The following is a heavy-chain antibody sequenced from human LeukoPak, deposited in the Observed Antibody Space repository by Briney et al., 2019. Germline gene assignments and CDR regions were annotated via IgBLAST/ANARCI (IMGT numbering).Heavy chain of an antibody. Sequence: PSETLSLTCTVSGGSLSSSSYYWGWIREPPGKGLEWIGSIYYSGSTYYNPSLKSRVTISVDTSKNQFSLKLSSVTAADTAVYYCARQRTIFGPAGYWGQGTLVTVSS. D-gene: IGHD3-3*01. J-gene: IGHJ4*02. CDR1: GGSLSSSSYY. V-gene: IGHV4-39*01. CDR2: IYYSGST. CDR3: ARQRTIFGPAGY.